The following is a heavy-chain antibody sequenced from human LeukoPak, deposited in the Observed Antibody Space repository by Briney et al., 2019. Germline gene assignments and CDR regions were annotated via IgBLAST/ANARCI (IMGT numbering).Heavy chain of an antibody. D-gene: IGHD2-15*01. Sequence: SVKVSCKASGYTFICNYIHWVRQAHGLGVEWMGWINPNGGGTTYAQKFEGRVTMTRDTSSSTVYMELRRLRYDDTAVYYCARELWTGGSPYFDSWGQGSLVTVSS. CDR3: ARELWTGGSPYFDS. CDR1: GYTFICNY. V-gene: IGHV1-2*02. J-gene: IGHJ4*02. CDR2: INPNGGGT.